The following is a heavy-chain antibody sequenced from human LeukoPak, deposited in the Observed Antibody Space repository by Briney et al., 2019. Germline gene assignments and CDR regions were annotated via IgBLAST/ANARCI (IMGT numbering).Heavy chain of an antibody. CDR3: ARGLWGLTTVSDWFDP. CDR1: GYTFTSYD. J-gene: IGHJ5*02. D-gene: IGHD4-17*01. CDR2: MNPNSGNA. V-gene: IGHV1-8*01. Sequence: GASVKVSCKASGYTFTSYDINWVRQATGQGLEWMGWMNPNSGNAGYAQKFQGRVTMTRNTSISTAYMELSSLRSEDTAVYYCARGLWGLTTVSDWFDPWGQGTLVTASS.